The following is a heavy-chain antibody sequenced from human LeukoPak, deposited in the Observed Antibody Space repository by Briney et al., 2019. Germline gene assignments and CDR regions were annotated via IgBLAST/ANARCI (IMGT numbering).Heavy chain of an antibody. CDR3: ARVSSRAFDV. CDR1: GDSVSSYDAT. V-gene: IGHV6-1*01. CDR2: TYYRSKWGN. Sequence: SQTLSLTRGISGDSVSSYDATWNWVRQSPSRGLEWLGRTYYRSKWGNDYAVSVKSRITINPDTSKNQFSLHLNSVTPEDTAVYYCARVSSRAFDVWGQGTMVTVSP. J-gene: IGHJ3*01. D-gene: IGHD6-6*01.